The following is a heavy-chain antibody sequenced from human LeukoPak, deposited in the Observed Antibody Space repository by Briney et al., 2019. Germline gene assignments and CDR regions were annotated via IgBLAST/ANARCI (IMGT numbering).Heavy chain of an antibody. CDR2: ISGSSTII. CDR3: ARDFLEDTK. D-gene: IGHD2-15*01. Sequence: PGGSLRLSCAASGFIFSNYNMNWVRQAPGKGLEWVAYISGSSTIIYYADSVKGRFTASRDNAKGSLYLQMNSLRAEDTAVYYCARDFLEDTKWGQGTLVTVSS. V-gene: IGHV3-48*01. J-gene: IGHJ4*02. CDR1: GFIFSNYN.